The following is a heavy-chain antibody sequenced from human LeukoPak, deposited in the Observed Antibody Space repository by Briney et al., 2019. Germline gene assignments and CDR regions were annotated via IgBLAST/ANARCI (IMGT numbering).Heavy chain of an antibody. Sequence: ASVKVSCKASGYTFTSYGITWVRQAPGQGLERMGWISAYNDDTNYAQKLQGRVTITTDTSTSTAYMELRSLRSDDTAVYYCARDPDDYGDYAPFDYWGQGTLVTVSS. D-gene: IGHD4-17*01. CDR2: ISAYNDDT. J-gene: IGHJ4*02. CDR3: ARDPDDYGDYAPFDY. CDR1: GYTFTSYG. V-gene: IGHV1-18*01.